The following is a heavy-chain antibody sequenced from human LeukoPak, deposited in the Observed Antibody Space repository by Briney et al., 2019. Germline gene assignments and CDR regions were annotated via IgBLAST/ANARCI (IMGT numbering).Heavy chain of an antibody. CDR1: GFTFSSYA. CDR2: ISGSGGST. D-gene: IGHD2-2*01. CDR3: ALDREYQLPRDDY. V-gene: IGHV3-23*01. J-gene: IGHJ4*02. Sequence: PGGSLRLSCAASGFTFSSYAMSWVRQAPGKGLEWVSAISGSGGSTYYADSVKGRFTISRDNSENTLYLQMNSLRAEDTAVYYCALDREYQLPRDDYWGQGTLVTVSS.